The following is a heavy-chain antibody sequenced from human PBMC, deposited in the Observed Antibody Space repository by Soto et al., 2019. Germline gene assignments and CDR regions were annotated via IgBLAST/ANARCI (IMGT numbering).Heavy chain of an antibody. J-gene: IGHJ4*02. CDR1: GYTFINYD. Sequence: QVQLVQSGAEVKNPGASVKVSCRASGYTFINYDINWVRQATGQGLEWMGWMNPNSGNTGYAEKFQGRSTMTRNTSITTAYMDLSSLSSEDTAVYYCARGPSTDYWGQGTLVTVSS. V-gene: IGHV1-8*01. CDR2: MNPNSGNT. D-gene: IGHD2-2*01. CDR3: ARGPSTDY.